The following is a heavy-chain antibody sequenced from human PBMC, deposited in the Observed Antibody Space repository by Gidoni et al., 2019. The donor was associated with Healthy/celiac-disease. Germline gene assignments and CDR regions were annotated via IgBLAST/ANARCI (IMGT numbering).Heavy chain of an antibody. J-gene: IGHJ5*02. CDR1: GYSISSGYY. CDR3: ARHQGGWLQAFDP. Sequence: QVQLQESGPGLVKPSETLSLTCAVSGYSISSGYYWGWIRQPPGKGLEWIGSLSLSGSTYYNPSLKSRVTISVDTSKNQFSLKLRSGTAADTAVYYCARHQGGWLQAFDPWGQGTLVTVSS. V-gene: IGHV4-38-2*01. CDR2: LSLSGST. D-gene: IGHD5-12*01.